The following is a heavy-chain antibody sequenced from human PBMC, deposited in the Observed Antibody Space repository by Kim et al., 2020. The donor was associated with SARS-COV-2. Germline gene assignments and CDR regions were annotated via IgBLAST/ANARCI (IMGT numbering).Heavy chain of an antibody. J-gene: IGHJ4*02. CDR1: GFTFGDYA. CDR3: TRGDFWSGFYLDY. D-gene: IGHD3-3*01. Sequence: GGSLRLSCTASGFTFGDYAMSWVRQAPGKGLEWVGFIRSNAYGGTTEYAASVKGRFTISRDDSKSIAYLQMNSLKTEDTAVYYCTRGDFWSGFYLDYWGQGTLVTVSS. CDR2: IRSNAYGGTT. V-gene: IGHV3-49*04.